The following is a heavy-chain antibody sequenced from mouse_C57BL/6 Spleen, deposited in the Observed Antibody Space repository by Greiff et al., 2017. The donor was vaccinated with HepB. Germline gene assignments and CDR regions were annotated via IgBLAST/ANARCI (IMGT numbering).Heavy chain of an antibody. J-gene: IGHJ2*01. D-gene: IGHD2-2*01. V-gene: IGHV5-4*03. CDR3: ARGGYDARCFDY. CDR2: ISDGGSYT. CDR1: GFTFSSYA. Sequence: EVMLVESGGGLVKPGGSLKLSCAASGFTFSSYAMSWVRQTPEKRLEWVATISDGGSYTYYPDNVKGRFTISRDNAKNNLYLQMSHLKSEDTAMYYCARGGYDARCFDYWGQGTTLTVSS.